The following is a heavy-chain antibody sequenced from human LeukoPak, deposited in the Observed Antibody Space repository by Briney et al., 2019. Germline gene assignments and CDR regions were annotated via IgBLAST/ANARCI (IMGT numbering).Heavy chain of an antibody. Sequence: PSETLSLTCSVSGGSITSGGFYWSWIRQHPGQGLEWIGYIHNSGSTYYSPSLQSRAIISLDTSKSQFSLQLNSVTAADTAVYYCARVDGSGSKRWFDPWGQGAPVTVSS. J-gene: IGHJ5*02. D-gene: IGHD3-10*01. CDR3: ARVDGSGSKRWFDP. CDR2: IHNSGST. CDR1: GGSITSGGFY. V-gene: IGHV4-31*03.